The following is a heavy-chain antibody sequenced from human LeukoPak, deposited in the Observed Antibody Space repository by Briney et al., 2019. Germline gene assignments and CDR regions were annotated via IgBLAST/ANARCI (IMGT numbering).Heavy chain of an antibody. D-gene: IGHD1-7*01. CDR1: GYTFTSYD. V-gene: IGHV1-8*03. Sequence: ASVKVSCKASGYTFTSYDINWVRQATGQGLEWMGWMNPNSGNTGYAQKFQGRVTITRNTSISTAYMELSSLRSEDTAVYYCARSYNWNYGDFDYWGQGTLVTVSS. CDR2: MNPNSGNT. J-gene: IGHJ4*02. CDR3: ARSYNWNYGDFDY.